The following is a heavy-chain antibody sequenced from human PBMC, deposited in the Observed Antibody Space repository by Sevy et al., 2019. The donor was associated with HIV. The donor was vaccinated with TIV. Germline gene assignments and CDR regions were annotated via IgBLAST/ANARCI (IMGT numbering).Heavy chain of an antibody. CDR1: GFTFSSYE. D-gene: IGHD4-17*01. V-gene: IGHV3-48*03. CDR3: ARDLPPSATTVAHFDY. Sequence: GSLRLSCAASGFTFSSYEMNWVRQAPGKGLEWVSYISNSGTTISYSDSVRGRFSIYRDNARNSLYLQMNSLRAEDTAVYYCARDLPPSATTVAHFDYWGQGTLVTVSS. CDR2: ISNSGTTI. J-gene: IGHJ4*02.